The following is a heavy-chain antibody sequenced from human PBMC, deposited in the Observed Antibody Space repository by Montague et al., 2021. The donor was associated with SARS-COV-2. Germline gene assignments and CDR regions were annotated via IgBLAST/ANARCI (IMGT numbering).Heavy chain of an antibody. D-gene: IGHD1-26*01. CDR1: GDSVSRNSAA. J-gene: IGHJ4*02. Sequence: CAISGDSVSRNSAAWNWIRQSPSIGPEWLGRTYYRSKWYNDYAVSVKSRITINPDTSKNQISLQLNSVTPEDTAVYYCARTSASSDYWGQGTLATVSS. V-gene: IGHV6-1*01. CDR3: ARTSASSDY. CDR2: TYYRSKWYN.